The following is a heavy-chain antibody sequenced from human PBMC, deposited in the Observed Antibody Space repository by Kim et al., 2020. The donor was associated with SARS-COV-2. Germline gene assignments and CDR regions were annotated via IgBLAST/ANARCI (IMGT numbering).Heavy chain of an antibody. CDR2: ISYDGSDK. CDR1: GFSFSSYG. D-gene: IGHD5-12*01. Sequence: GGSLRHSCAASGFSFSSYGMHWVRQAPGKGLEWVAFISYDGSDKFYADSVKGRFTISRDNSDNMMSLQTNSLRADDTAVFYCARGPVDPKDGWYFDVWGRGTLVTVSS. J-gene: IGHJ2*01. CDR3: ARGPVDPKDGWYFDV. V-gene: IGHV3-33*08.